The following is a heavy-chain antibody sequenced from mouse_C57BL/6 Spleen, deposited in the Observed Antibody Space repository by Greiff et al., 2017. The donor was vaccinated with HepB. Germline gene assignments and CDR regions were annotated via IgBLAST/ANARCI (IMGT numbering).Heavy chain of an antibody. CDR1: GFTFSDYG. J-gene: IGHJ4*01. Sequence: EVKLMESGGGLVKPGGSLKLSCAASGFTFSDYGMHWVRQAPEKGLEWVAYISSGSSTIYYADTVKGRFTISRDNAKNTLFLQMTSLRSEDTAMYYCARMGAITTVVATDAMDYWGQGTSVTVSS. D-gene: IGHD1-1*01. CDR2: ISSGSSTI. CDR3: ARMGAITTVVATDAMDY. V-gene: IGHV5-17*01.